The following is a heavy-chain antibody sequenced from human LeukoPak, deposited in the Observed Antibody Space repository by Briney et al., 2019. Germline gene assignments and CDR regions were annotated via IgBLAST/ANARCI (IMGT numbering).Heavy chain of an antibody. Sequence: GSLRLSCAASGFTFSDYYMNWIRQPPGKGLEWIGEITHSGSTNYNPSLKSRVTISVDTSKNQISLKLSSVTAADTAVYYCARRARSYYLFYYYYMDVWGKGTTVTISS. V-gene: IGHV4-34*01. CDR2: ITHSGST. D-gene: IGHD1-26*01. CDR3: ARRARSYYLFYYYYMDV. J-gene: IGHJ6*03. CDR1: GFTFSDYY.